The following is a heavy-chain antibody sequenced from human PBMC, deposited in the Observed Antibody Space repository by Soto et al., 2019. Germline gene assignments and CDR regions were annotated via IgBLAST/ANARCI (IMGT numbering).Heavy chain of an antibody. Sequence: GGSLRLSCVGSGFSLSNYFMSWVRQAPGKGLEWVANIKEDGSEKYYVESVKGRFTISRDNAKNSLYLQVNSLRDEDTAVYYCARPRFRGMDVWGQGTTVTVSS. CDR1: GFSLSNYF. CDR2: IKEDGSEK. D-gene: IGHD3-10*01. CDR3: ARPRFRGMDV. J-gene: IGHJ6*02. V-gene: IGHV3-7*03.